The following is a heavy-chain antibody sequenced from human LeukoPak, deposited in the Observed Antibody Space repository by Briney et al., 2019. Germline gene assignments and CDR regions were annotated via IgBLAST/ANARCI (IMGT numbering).Heavy chain of an antibody. CDR3: ARGRITIFGVVTPFDI. V-gene: IGHV1-18*04. CDR2: ISTYNGNT. J-gene: IGHJ3*02. D-gene: IGHD3-3*01. Sequence: ASVKLSCKASGYTFTSNGISWERQAPGQGLEWMGLISTYNGNTNYAQKLQGRLTMTTDTSTSTAYMELRSLRSDDTAVYYCARGRITIFGVVTPFDIWGQGTMVTVSS. CDR1: GYTFTSNG.